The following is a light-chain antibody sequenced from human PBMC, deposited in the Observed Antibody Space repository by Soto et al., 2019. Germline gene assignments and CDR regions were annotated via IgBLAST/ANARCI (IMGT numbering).Light chain of an antibody. CDR2: DAS. CDR3: QQRSNWPPT. Sequence: EIVLTQSPATLSLSPGERATISCRASQGVSSYLAWYQQKPGQAPRLLIYDASNRATGIPARFSGSGPGTDFTLTISSLEPEDFAVYYCQQRSNWPPTFGQGTRLEIK. CDR1: QGVSSY. J-gene: IGKJ5*01. V-gene: IGKV3D-11*01.